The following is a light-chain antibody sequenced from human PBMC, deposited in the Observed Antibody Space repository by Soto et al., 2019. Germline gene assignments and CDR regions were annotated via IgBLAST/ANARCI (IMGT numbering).Light chain of an antibody. J-gene: IGLJ1*01. CDR2: EVS. CDR3: CSYQGNYHYV. CDR1: SSDFGKYDY. V-gene: IGLV2-8*01. Sequence: SALTQPPSASGSPGHSVTISFTGASSDFGKYDYVSWFQHHQGKAPKLIIYEVSKRPSGVPDRFSGSKSGSTASLTVSGFQADDDADYYCCSYQGNYHYVLGTGKTVTV.